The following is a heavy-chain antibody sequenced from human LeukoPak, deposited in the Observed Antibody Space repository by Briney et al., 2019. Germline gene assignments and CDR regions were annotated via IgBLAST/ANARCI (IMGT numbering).Heavy chain of an antibody. CDR3: ARGIQFDY. CDR2: IFYGGST. CDR1: GGSISSSTYY. J-gene: IGHJ4*02. Sequence: SETLSLTCTVSGGSISSSTYYWGWIRQPPGKGLEWIGNIFYGGSTYYNPSLKSRVTISVDTSKNQFSLKLSSVTAADTAVYYCARGIQFDYWGQGTLVTVSS. V-gene: IGHV4-39*07.